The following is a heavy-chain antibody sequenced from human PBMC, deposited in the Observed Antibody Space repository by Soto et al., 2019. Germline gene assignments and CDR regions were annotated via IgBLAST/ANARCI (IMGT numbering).Heavy chain of an antibody. D-gene: IGHD1-26*01. CDR3: ARGELRFWFDP. J-gene: IGHJ5*02. CDR1: GGSISSGGYY. Sequence: QVQLQESGPGLVKPSQTLSLTCTVSGGSISSGGYYWSWIRQHPGKGLEWIGYIYYSGSTYYNPSLKSRVTRSVDTSKNQFSLKLSSVTAADTAGYYCARGELRFWFDPWGQGTLVTVSS. CDR2: IYYSGST. V-gene: IGHV4-31*03.